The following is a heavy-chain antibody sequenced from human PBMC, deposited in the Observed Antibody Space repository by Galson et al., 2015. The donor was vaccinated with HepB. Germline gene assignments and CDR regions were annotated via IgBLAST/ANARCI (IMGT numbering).Heavy chain of an antibody. CDR1: GFTVSSNY. CDR2: IYSGGST. Sequence: SLRLSCAASGFTVSSNYMSWVRQAPGKGLEWVSVIYSGGSTNYADSVKGRFTISRHSSKNTLYLQMNSLRAEDTAVYYCARDGGYCSSTSCYGAFDIWGQGTMVTVSS. V-gene: IGHV3-53*04. J-gene: IGHJ3*02. D-gene: IGHD2-2*01. CDR3: ARDGGYCSSTSCYGAFDI.